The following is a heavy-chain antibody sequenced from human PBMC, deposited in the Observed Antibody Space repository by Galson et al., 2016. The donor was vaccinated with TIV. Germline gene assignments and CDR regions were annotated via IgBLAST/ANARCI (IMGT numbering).Heavy chain of an antibody. Sequence: SVKVSCKASGYTFTSFDISWIRQAPGQGLEWMGWMSPANGNTGYAQKFRGRITMTRHPSTTTVYMELSGLTSEDTAGYYWAGGHYYDTSGYSFDFWGQGTLVTVSS. CDR3: AGGHYYDTSGYSFDF. CDR2: MSPANGNT. D-gene: IGHD3-22*01. CDR1: GYTFTSFD. V-gene: IGHV1-8*01. J-gene: IGHJ4*02.